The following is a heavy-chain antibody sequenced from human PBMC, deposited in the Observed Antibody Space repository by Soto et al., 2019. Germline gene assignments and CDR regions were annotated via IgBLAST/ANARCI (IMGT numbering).Heavy chain of an antibody. CDR2: IIPIFGTA. CDR1: GGTFSSYA. V-gene: IGHV1-69*13. J-gene: IGHJ4*02. D-gene: IGHD5-12*01. CDR3: AREGDGYNLIDY. Sequence: GASVKVSCKASGGTFSSYAISWVRQAPGQGLEWMGGIIPIFGTANYAQKFQGRVTITADESTSTAYMELSSLRSEDTGVYYCAREGDGYNLIDYWGQGTLVTVS.